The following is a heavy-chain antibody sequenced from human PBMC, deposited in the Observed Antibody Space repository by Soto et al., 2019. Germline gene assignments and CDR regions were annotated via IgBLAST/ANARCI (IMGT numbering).Heavy chain of an antibody. J-gene: IGHJ4*02. CDR1: GYTFTSYA. V-gene: IGHV1-3*01. CDR3: ARGRRTTILGVDY. Sequence: QVQLVQSGAEVKKPGASVKVSCKASGYTFTSYAMHWVRQAPGQMLEWMGWINAGNGNTKYSQKFQGRVTITRDTSASTAYMELSSLRSEDTAVYYCARGRRTTILGVDYWGQGTLVTVSS. D-gene: IGHD4-17*01. CDR2: INAGNGNT.